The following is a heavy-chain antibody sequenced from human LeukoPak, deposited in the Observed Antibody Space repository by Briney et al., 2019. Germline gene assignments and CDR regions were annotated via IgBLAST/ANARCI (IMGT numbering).Heavy chain of an antibody. CDR2: INPNSGGT. V-gene: IGHV1-2*02. CDR1: GYTFTGYY. CDR3: AREDVAAAGTGMIDY. J-gene: IGHJ4*02. D-gene: IGHD6-13*01. Sequence: ASVKVSCKASGYTFTGYYMHWVRQAPGQGLEWMGWINPNSGGTNYAQKFQGRVTMTRDTSISTAYMELSSLRSEDTAVYYCAREDVAAAGTGMIDYWGQGTLVTVSS.